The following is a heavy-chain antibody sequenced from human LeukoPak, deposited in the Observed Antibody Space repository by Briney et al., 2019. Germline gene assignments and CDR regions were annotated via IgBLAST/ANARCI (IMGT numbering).Heavy chain of an antibody. CDR1: GFIFSSYS. Sequence: GGSLRLSCAASGFIFSSYSMNWVRQAPGKGLEWVSSISSSSTYIYYADSVKGRFTISRDNAKNSLYLQMNSLRAEDTAVYYCARDDYGDYVLDYWGQGTLVTVSS. J-gene: IGHJ4*02. V-gene: IGHV3-21*01. CDR2: ISSSSTYI. CDR3: ARDDYGDYVLDY. D-gene: IGHD4-17*01.